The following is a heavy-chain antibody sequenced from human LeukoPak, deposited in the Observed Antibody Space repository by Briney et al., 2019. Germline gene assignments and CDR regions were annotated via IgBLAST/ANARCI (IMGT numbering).Heavy chain of an antibody. Sequence: PSETLSLTCAVSGGSISGDYWWNWVRQPPGKRLEWIGEIYHSGRTNFNPSIKSRVTISLDKSNNQFSLTLNSVTAADTAVYYCARASRDYYDSSGLLDYWGQGALVTVSS. CDR3: ARASRDYYDSSGLLDY. J-gene: IGHJ4*02. D-gene: IGHD3-22*01. V-gene: IGHV4-4*02. CDR2: IYHSGRT. CDR1: GGSISGDYW.